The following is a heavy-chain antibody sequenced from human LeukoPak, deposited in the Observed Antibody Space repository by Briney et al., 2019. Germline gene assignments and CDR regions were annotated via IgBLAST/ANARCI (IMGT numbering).Heavy chain of an antibody. J-gene: IGHJ4*02. CDR1: GFTFSIYA. Sequence: GGSLRLSCAASGFTFSIYAMSWVRQAPGKGLEWVSAISGSGGSTYYADSVKGRFTISRDNSKNTLYLQMNSLRAGDTAVYYCAKDVTLGYRDYWGQGTLVTVSS. V-gene: IGHV3-23*01. D-gene: IGHD2-15*01. CDR3: AKDVTLGYRDY. CDR2: ISGSGGST.